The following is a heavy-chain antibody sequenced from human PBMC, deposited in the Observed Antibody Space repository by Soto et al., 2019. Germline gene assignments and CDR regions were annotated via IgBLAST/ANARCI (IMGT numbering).Heavy chain of an antibody. J-gene: IGHJ3*02. Sequence: GASVKVSCKASGGTFSSYAISWVRQAPGQGLEWMGGIIPIFGTANYAQKFQGRVTITADESTSTAYMELSSLRSEDTAVYYCARPFMIVAAFDIWGQGTMVTVSS. CDR1: GGTFSSYA. D-gene: IGHD3-22*01. CDR3: ARPFMIVAAFDI. CDR2: IIPIFGTA. V-gene: IGHV1-69*13.